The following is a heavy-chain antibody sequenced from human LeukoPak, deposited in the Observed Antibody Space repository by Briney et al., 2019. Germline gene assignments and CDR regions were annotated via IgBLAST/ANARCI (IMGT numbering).Heavy chain of an antibody. Sequence: PGGSLRLSCAASGFTFSSYWMHWVRQAPGKGLVWVSRINSDGSSTSYADSVKGRFTISRDNAKNTLYLQMNSLRAEDTAVYYCARAGVVAATPSGSYYYYYYMDVWGKGTTVTVSS. V-gene: IGHV3-74*01. J-gene: IGHJ6*03. CDR1: GFTFSSYW. D-gene: IGHD2-15*01. CDR3: ARAGVVAATPSGSYYYYYYMDV. CDR2: INSDGSST.